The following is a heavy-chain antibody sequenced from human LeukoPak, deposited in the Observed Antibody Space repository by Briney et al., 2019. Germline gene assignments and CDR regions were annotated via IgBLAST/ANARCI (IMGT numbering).Heavy chain of an antibody. Sequence: GESLKISCKGSGYSFTSYWIAWVRQMPGKGLEWMGIIYPGDSDTKYSPSFQGRVTISADKSISTAYLQWSSLKASDTAMYYCARYGGTTYFYYYYMDVWGRGTTVTVSS. CDR2: IYPGDSDT. CDR1: GYSFTSYW. D-gene: IGHD1-26*01. CDR3: ARYGGTTYFYYYYMDV. V-gene: IGHV5-51*01. J-gene: IGHJ6*03.